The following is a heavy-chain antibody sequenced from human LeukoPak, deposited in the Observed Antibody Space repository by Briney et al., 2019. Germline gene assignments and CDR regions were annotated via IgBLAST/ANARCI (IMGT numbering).Heavy chain of an antibody. Sequence: GGSPRLSCIGSTFTFSDYGMHWVRQAPGEGLEWVAFIRYDGTKTYYADSAKGRFTISRDNSKNALYLEMNSLRAEDTAFFYCAKEVRNYYGSGSYADYWGQGTLVTVSS. D-gene: IGHD3-10*01. J-gene: IGHJ4*02. CDR3: AKEVRNYYGSGSYADY. CDR1: TFTFSDYG. V-gene: IGHV3-30*02. CDR2: IRYDGTKT.